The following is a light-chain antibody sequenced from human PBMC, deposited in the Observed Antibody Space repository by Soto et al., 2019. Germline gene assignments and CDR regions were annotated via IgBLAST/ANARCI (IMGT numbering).Light chain of an antibody. CDR3: QSYDSSLSGWV. Sequence: QSVLTQPPSVSGAPGQRVTISCTGSSSNIGAGYDVHWYQQLPGTAPKLLIYGNNNRPSGVPDRFSGSKSATSDSLAITGLQAEDEADYYCQSYDSSLSGWVFGGGTKVTV. CDR1: SSNIGAGYD. J-gene: IGLJ3*02. CDR2: GNN. V-gene: IGLV1-40*01.